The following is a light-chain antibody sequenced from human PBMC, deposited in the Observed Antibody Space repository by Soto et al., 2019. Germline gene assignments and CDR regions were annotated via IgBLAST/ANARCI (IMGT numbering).Light chain of an antibody. CDR2: DAS. J-gene: IGKJ5*01. V-gene: IGKV3-11*01. Sequence: EIVLTQSPATLSLSPGERANLACRASQSVSSDLAWYQQKPGQATRLLIYDASNRATGIPARFSGSGSGTDFTLTISSLEPEDFAVYYCQQRSNWPPITFGQGTRLEIK. CDR3: QQRSNWPPIT. CDR1: QSVSSD.